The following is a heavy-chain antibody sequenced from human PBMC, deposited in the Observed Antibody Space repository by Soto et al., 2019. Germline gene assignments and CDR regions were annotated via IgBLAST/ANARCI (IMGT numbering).Heavy chain of an antibody. CDR1: GGSVNSGSYY. D-gene: IGHD2-21*01. CDR2: IYYSGTT. J-gene: IGHJ4*02. V-gene: IGHV4-61*01. CDR3: ARDVFPTRVLWYPQSY. Sequence: PSETLSLTCTVSGGSVNSGSYYWSWIRQPPGKGLEWIGYIYYSGTTNYNPSLKSRVTISLDTSKNQFSLKLSSVTAADTAVYYCARDVFPTRVLWYPQSYWGQGTLVTVSS.